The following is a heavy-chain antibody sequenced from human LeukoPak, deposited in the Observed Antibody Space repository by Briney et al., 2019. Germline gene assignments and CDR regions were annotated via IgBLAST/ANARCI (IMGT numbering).Heavy chain of an antibody. CDR2: IYYSGRS. D-gene: IGHD3-22*01. V-gene: IGHV4-59*01. CDR3: ARASFGTMRSPGAFDI. Sequence: SETLSLTCTVSGGSISSYYWSWIRQPPGKGLEWIGYIYYSGRSNYNPSLNSRVTISVDTSKNQFSLKLSSVTAADTAVYYCARASFGTMRSPGAFDIWGQGTMVTVSS. J-gene: IGHJ3*02. CDR1: GGSISSYY.